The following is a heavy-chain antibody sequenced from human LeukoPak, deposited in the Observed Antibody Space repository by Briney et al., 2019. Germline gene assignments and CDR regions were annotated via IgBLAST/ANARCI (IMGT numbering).Heavy chain of an antibody. CDR3: ARQGWFGELLPNAFDI. V-gene: IGHV4-4*07. J-gene: IGHJ3*02. Sequence: SETLSLTCTVSGGSISSYYWSWIRQPAGKGLEWTGRIYTSGSTNYNPSLKSRVTMSVDTSKNQFSLKLSSVTAADTAVYYCARQGWFGELLPNAFDIWGQGTMVTVSS. D-gene: IGHD3-10*01. CDR1: GGSISSYY. CDR2: IYTSGST.